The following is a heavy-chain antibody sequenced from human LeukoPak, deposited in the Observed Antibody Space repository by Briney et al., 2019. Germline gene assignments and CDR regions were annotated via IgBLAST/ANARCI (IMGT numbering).Heavy chain of an antibody. J-gene: IGHJ4*02. D-gene: IGHD3-9*01. CDR3: ATGRSIRYFDY. CDR2: THYSGTI. Sequence: PSETLSLTCTVSGVSILSYYWNWIRQSPGQGLEWIGYTHYSGTINYNPSLKSRVSISIDTSKSQFSLKLTSATAADTAIYYCATGRSIRYFDYWGQGTLLSVSS. CDR1: GVSILSYY. V-gene: IGHV4-59*08.